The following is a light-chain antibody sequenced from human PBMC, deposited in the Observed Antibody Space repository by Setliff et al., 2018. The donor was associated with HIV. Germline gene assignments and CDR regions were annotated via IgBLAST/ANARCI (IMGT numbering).Light chain of an antibody. CDR1: SSDVGGYNY. Sequence: QSALTQPASVSGSPGQSITISCTGTSSDVGGYNYVSWYQQHPGKAPKLMIYDVSDRPSGVSNRFSGSKSDNTAPLTISGLQAEDEGDYYCSSYTGSRNYVFGTGTKVTV. CDR3: SSYTGSRNYV. J-gene: IGLJ1*01. V-gene: IGLV2-14*03. CDR2: DVS.